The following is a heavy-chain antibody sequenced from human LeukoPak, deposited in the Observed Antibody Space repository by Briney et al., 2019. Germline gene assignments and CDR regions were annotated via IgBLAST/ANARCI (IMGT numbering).Heavy chain of an antibody. J-gene: IGHJ4*02. CDR3: ARAPRRYSYGYFDY. D-gene: IGHD5-18*01. CDR1: GGSISSYY. Sequence: SETLSLTCTVSGGSISSYYWSWIPQPPGKGLEWIGYIYYSGSTNYNPSLKSRVTISVDTSKDQFSLKLSSVTAADTAVYYCARAPRRYSYGYFDYWGQGTLVTVSS. CDR2: IYYSGST. V-gene: IGHV4-59*01.